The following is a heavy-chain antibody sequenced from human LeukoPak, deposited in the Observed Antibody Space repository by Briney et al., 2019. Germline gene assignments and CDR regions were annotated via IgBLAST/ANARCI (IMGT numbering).Heavy chain of an antibody. CDR1: GGSVSSYY. D-gene: IGHD1-26*01. Sequence: SETLSLTCTVSGGSVSSYYWSWIRQPPGKGLEWIGYIYYSGSTNYNPSLKSRVTISVDTSKNQFSLKLNSITTADTAVYYCARVRLSGIYLDAFDIWGQGTMVTVSS. J-gene: IGHJ3*02. CDR2: IYYSGST. CDR3: ARVRLSGIYLDAFDI. V-gene: IGHV4-59*02.